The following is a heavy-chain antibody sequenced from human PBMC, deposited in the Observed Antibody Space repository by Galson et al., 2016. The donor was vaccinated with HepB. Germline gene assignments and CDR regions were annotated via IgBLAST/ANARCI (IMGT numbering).Heavy chain of an antibody. CDR2: IHSGGDT. CDR1: GFIVSNNY. CDR3: AREGIDRGGDCSGRPTYYMDV. D-gene: IGHD2-21*02. J-gene: IGHJ6*03. V-gene: IGHV3-53*01. Sequence: SLRLSCAASGFIVSNNYMSWVRQAPGKGLEWVSVIHSGGDTYYADSVKGRFTISKDNSKNMIYLQMNSLRAEDTAVYYCAREGIDRGGDCSGRPTYYMDVWGRGTTVIVSS.